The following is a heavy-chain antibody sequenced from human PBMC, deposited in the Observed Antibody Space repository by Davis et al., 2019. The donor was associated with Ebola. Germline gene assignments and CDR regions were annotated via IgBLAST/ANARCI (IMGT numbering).Heavy chain of an antibody. J-gene: IGHJ4*02. V-gene: IGHV3-21*01. CDR3: ARAPVPGRYSGYDLADY. Sequence: GESLKISCAASGFTFSSYSMNWVRQAPGKGLEWVSSISSSSSYIYYADSVKGRFTISRDNAKNSLYLQMNSLRAEDTAVYYCARAPVPGRYSGYDLADYWGQGTLVTVSS. CDR1: GFTFSSYS. CDR2: ISSSSSYI. D-gene: IGHD5-12*01.